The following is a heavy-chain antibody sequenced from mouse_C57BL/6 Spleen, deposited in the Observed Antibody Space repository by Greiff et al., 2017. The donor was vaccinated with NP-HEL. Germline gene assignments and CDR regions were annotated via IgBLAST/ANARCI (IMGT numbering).Heavy chain of an antibody. CDR1: GYTFTSYW. Sequence: QVQLQQPGAELVKPGASVKLSCKASGYTFTSYWMHWVKQRPGQGLEWIGMIHPNSGSTNYNEKFKSKATLTVDKSSSTAYMQLSSLTSEDSAVYYCASRAITTVVAPYYAMDYWGQGTSVTVSS. CDR3: ASRAITTVVAPYYAMDY. V-gene: IGHV1-64*01. CDR2: IHPNSGST. J-gene: IGHJ4*01. D-gene: IGHD1-1*01.